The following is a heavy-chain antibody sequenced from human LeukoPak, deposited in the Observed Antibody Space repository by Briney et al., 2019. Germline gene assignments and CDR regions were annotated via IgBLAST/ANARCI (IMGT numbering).Heavy chain of an antibody. V-gene: IGHV3-11*01. CDR1: GFTFSDSF. D-gene: IGHD3-22*01. CDR2: ISHSGSNL. CDR3: ARGDSSGVPDY. J-gene: IGHJ4*02. Sequence: GRSLRLSCAASGFTFSDSFMNWIRQAPGKGLEWLSYISHSGSNLDYAESVRGRFTISRVNANHSLYLQINSLRAEDTAVYYCARGDSSGVPDYWGQGTLVTVSS.